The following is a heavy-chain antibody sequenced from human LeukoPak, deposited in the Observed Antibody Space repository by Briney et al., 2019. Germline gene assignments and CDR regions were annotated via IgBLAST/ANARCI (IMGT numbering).Heavy chain of an antibody. Sequence: GGPLRLSCAASGFTFSSYGMHWVRQAPGKGLEWVAFIRYDGSNKYYADSVKGRFTISRDNSKNTLYLQMNSLRAEDTAVYYCAKDMLGYCSGGSCPGFDYWGQGTLVTVSS. CDR2: IRYDGSNK. V-gene: IGHV3-30*02. J-gene: IGHJ4*02. CDR3: AKDMLGYCSGGSCPGFDY. D-gene: IGHD2-15*01. CDR1: GFTFSSYG.